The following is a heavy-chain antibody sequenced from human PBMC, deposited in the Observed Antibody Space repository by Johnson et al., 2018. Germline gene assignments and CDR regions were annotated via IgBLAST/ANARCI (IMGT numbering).Heavy chain of an antibody. V-gene: IGHV1-46*01. D-gene: IGHD2-2*01. Sequence: QVQLVESGAEVKKPGASVKVSCKASGYTFSSYYMHWVRQAPGQGLEWMGIINPSGGSTSYAQKFQGRVTMTMDTSTSTAYMGLGSLRSEDTAVYYCAGAGRSTSAFYYYYYYMDVWGKGTTVTVSS. CDR3: AGAGRSTSAFYYYYYYMDV. CDR2: INPSGGST. CDR1: GYTFSSYY. J-gene: IGHJ6*03.